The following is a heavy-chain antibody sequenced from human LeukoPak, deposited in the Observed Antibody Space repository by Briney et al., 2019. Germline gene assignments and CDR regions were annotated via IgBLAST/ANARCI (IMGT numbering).Heavy chain of an antibody. CDR3: ARGRYCSGGSCYSENYYYYYGMDV. Sequence: SETLSLTCAVYGGSFSGYYWSWIRQPPGKGLEWIGYIYHSGSTYYNPSLKSRVTISVDRSKNQFSLKLSSVTAADTAVYYCARGRYCSGGSCYSENYYYYYGMDVWGQGTTVTVSS. CDR1: GGSFSGYY. J-gene: IGHJ6*02. V-gene: IGHV4-34*01. CDR2: IYHSGST. D-gene: IGHD2-15*01.